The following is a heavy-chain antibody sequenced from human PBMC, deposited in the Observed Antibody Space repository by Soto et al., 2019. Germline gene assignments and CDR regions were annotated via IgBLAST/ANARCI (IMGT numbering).Heavy chain of an antibody. CDR1: GYTFTSYG. D-gene: IGHD3-22*01. V-gene: IGHV1-18*01. J-gene: IGHJ5*02. CDR3: ARHXERGYYDSSRYNNWFDP. CDR2: ISAYNGNT. Sequence: ASVKVSCKASGYTFTSYGISWVRQAPGQGLEWMGWISAYNGNTNYAQKLQGRVTMTTDTSTSTAYMELRSLRSDDTAVYYCARHXERGYYDSSRYNNWFDPWGQGTLVTVSS.